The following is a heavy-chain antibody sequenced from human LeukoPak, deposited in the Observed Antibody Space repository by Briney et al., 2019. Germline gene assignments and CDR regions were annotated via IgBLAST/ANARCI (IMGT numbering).Heavy chain of an antibody. V-gene: IGHV3-30*04. CDR1: GFTFSNYA. CDR2: ISFDGSNK. Sequence: PGRSLRLSCAASGFTFSNYAMHWVRQAPGKGLEWVAVISFDGSNKYYADSVKGRVIISRDNSKNTLYLQMNSLRAEDTAVYFCARDRDSSGYYSLFGYWGQGTLVTVSS. CDR3: ARDRDSSGYYSLFGY. J-gene: IGHJ4*02. D-gene: IGHD3-22*01.